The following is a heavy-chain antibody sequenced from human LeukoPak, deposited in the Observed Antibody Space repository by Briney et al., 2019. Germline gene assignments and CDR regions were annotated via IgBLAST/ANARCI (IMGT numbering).Heavy chain of an antibody. V-gene: IGHV4-59*08. J-gene: IGHJ5*02. CDR1: GGSISSYY. D-gene: IGHD3-10*01. CDR2: IYYSGST. Sequence: PSETLSLTCTVSGGSISSYYWSWIRQPPGKGLEWIGYIYYSGSTNYNPSLKSRVTISVDTSKNQFSLKLSSVTAADTAVYYCARSGILWFGEYAQPHWSDPWGQGTLVTVSS. CDR3: ARSGILWFGEYAQPHWSDP.